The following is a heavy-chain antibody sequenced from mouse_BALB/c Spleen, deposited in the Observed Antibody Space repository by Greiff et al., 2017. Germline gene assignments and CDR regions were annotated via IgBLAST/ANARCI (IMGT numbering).Heavy chain of an antibody. Sequence: EVQLVESGGGLVQPGGSRKLSCAASGFTFSSFGMHWVRQAPEKGLEWVAYISSGSSTIYYAATVKGRFTISRDNPKNTLFLQMTSLRSEDTAMYYCAKSCGDYWGQGTSVTVSS. CDR3: AKSCGDY. V-gene: IGHV5-17*02. CDR2: ISSGSSTI. J-gene: IGHJ4*01. CDR1: GFTFSSFG.